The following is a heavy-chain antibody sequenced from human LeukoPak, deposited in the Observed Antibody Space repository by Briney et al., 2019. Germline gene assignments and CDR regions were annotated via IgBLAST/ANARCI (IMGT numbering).Heavy chain of an antibody. CDR2: ISGSGTNT. J-gene: IGHJ4*02. Sequence: GGSLRLSCAASEFSVGSNYMTWVRQAPGKGLEWVSAISGSGTNTYYADSVKGRFTISRDNSKNTLDLQMNSLRAEDTAVYYCAKANGAIFGVAGYFDYWGQGTLVTVSS. V-gene: IGHV3-23*01. D-gene: IGHD3-3*02. CDR1: EFSVGSNY. CDR3: AKANGAIFGVAGYFDY.